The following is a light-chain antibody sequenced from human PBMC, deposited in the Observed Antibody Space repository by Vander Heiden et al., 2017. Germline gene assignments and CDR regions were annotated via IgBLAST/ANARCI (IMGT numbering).Light chain of an antibody. V-gene: IGKV1-33*01. CDR1: QDINNY. CDR3: QQYDNLPFT. Sequence: DIQMTQSRSSLSASVGDRVTITCQASQDINNYLNWYQRKPGKAPKLLIYGASNLETGVPSRFSGSGSWTDFTFTISSLQPEDIATYYCQQYDNLPFTFGPGTKVDIK. J-gene: IGKJ3*01. CDR2: GAS.